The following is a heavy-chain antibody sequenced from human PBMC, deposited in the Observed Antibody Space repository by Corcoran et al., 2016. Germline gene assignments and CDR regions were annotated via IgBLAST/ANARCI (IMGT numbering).Heavy chain of an antibody. CDR2: VDPEDGET. J-gene: IGHJ5*02. CDR1: GYTFTDYY. CDR3: ANGPTYYYDSSGFGFDP. D-gene: IGHD3-22*01. Sequence: EVQLVQSGAEVKKPGATVKISCKVSGYTFTDYYMHWVQQAPGKGLEWMGLVDPEDGETIYAEKFQGRVTITADTSTDTAYMELSSLRSEDTAVYYCANGPTYYYDSSGFGFDPWGQGTLVTVSS. V-gene: IGHV1-69-2*01.